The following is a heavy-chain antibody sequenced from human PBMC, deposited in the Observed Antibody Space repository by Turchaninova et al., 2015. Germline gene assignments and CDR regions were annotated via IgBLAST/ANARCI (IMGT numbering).Heavy chain of an antibody. V-gene: IGHV4-38-2*02. Sequence: QVQLQESGPGLVRPSETLSLTCAVPGYSISSGYYWGWIRQPPGKGLEWIGSIYHSGSTYYNPSLKSRVTISVDTSKNQFSLKLSSVTAADTAVYYCARDAPVSYWGQGTLVTVSS. J-gene: IGHJ4*02. CDR1: GYSISSGYY. CDR2: IYHSGST. CDR3: ARDAPVSY. D-gene: IGHD3-10*01.